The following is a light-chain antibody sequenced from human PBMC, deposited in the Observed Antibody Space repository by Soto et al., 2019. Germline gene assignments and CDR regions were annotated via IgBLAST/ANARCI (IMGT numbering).Light chain of an antibody. CDR1: SSDVGAYNY. J-gene: IGLJ1*01. CDR3: CSYAGSYNYV. CDR2: DVS. V-gene: IGLV2-11*01. Sequence: QYALTQPRSVSGSPGQSVTISCTGTSSDVGAYNYVSWYQQHPGKAPKVMIYDVSKRPSGVPDRFSGSKSGTTASLTISGLQADDEADYYCCSYAGSYNYVFGSGTKLTVL.